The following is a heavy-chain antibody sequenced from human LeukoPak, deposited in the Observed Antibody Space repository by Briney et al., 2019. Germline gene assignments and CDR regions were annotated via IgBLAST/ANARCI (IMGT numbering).Heavy chain of an antibody. D-gene: IGHD3-10*01. CDR1: GFTFDSY. CDR2: INHSGST. Sequence: GSLRLSCAGSGFTFDSYWSWIRQPPGKGLEWIGEINHSGSTNYNPSLKSRVTISVDTSKNQFSLKLSSVTAADTAVYYCARRRGSVLYYYYYMDVWGKGTTVTVSS. J-gene: IGHJ6*03. CDR3: ARRRGSVLYYYYYMDV. V-gene: IGHV4-34*01.